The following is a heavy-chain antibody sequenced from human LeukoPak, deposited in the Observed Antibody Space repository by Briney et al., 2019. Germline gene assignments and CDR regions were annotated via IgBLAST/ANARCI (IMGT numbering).Heavy chain of an antibody. V-gene: IGHV4-39*01. J-gene: IGHJ4*02. CDR2: IYYNGNT. CDR3: ARHSGFSGAY. Sequence: PSETLSLTCTVSGGSISSSTYFWGWIRQPPGKGLEWIGSIYYNGNTYYNSSLKSRVTIYVDTSKNQFSLKLRSVTAADTAVYYCARHSGFSGAYWGQGTLVIVPS. CDR1: GGSISSSTYF. D-gene: IGHD3-10*01.